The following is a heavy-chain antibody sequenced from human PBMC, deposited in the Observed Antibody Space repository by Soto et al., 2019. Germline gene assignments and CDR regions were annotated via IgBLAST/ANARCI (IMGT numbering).Heavy chain of an antibody. D-gene: IGHD3-10*01. CDR3: VRQGDHYASEGYYDS. Sequence: SETLSLTCTVSGGSISNSNYYWAWIRQPPGMGLEWIGTIYYSGSTYYNSSLKSRVTISLDTSNNQFSLRLSSVTAADTAVYYCVRQGDHYASEGYYDSWGQ. CDR1: GGSISNSNYY. J-gene: IGHJ4*02. V-gene: IGHV4-39*01. CDR2: IYYSGST.